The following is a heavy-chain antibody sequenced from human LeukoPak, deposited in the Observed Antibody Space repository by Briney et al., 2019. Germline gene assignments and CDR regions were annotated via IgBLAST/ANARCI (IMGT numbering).Heavy chain of an antibody. CDR2: VDPEDGET. V-gene: IGHV1-69-2*01. D-gene: IGHD2-8*01. J-gene: IGHJ4*02. CDR3: ATDSRYCTNGVCYNIPIDY. Sequence: ASVKISCKVSGYTFTDYYMHWVQQAPGKGLEWMGPVDPEDGETIYAEKFQGRVTITADTSTDTAYMELSSLRSEDTAVYYCATDSRYCTNGVCYNIPIDYWGQGTLVTVSS. CDR1: GYTFTDYY.